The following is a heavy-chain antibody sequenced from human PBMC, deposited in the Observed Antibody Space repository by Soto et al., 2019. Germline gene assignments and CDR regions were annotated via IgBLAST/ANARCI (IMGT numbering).Heavy chain of an antibody. CDR2: ISVTGSGT. Sequence: EVQLLESGGGLVQPGGSLRLSCAASGFTFSSYDMSWVRQAPGKGLEYVSSISVTGSGTYYADSVKGRFTISRDNSKNTLYLQMNSLRVEDTAVYYCARTTTTKSRDYWGQGTLVTVSS. CDR3: ARTTTTKSRDY. V-gene: IGHV3-23*01. D-gene: IGHD4-17*01. CDR1: GFTFSSYD. J-gene: IGHJ4*02.